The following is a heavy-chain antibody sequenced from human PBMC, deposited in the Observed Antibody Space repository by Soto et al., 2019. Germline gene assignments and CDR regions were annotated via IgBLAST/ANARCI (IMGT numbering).Heavy chain of an antibody. CDR2: ISLGDSYK. Sequence: GGSLRLSCAASGFTFSDFYMSWVRQAPGKGLEWISFISLGDSYKKTADSVKGRFTISRDNANNSLYLQMDSLRAEDTAVYYCVRESRTDEDGYDARGYYFDYWGQGTLVTAPQ. V-gene: IGHV3-11*06. CDR3: VRESRTDEDGYDARGYYFDY. J-gene: IGHJ4*02. D-gene: IGHD5-12*01. CDR1: GFTFSDFY.